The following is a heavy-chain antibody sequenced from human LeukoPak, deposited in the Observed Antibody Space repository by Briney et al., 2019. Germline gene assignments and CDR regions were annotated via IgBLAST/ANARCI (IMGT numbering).Heavy chain of an antibody. V-gene: IGHV4-61*01. CDR1: GGSISSSSHY. CDR2: IYYSGST. D-gene: IGHD3-16*01. Sequence: PSETLSLTCTVSGGSISSSSHYWSWIRQPPGKGLEWIGYIYYSGSTNYNPSLKSRVTISVDTSKNQFSLKLSSVTAADTAVYYCAREQPFGGDFDYWGQGTLVTVSS. J-gene: IGHJ4*02. CDR3: AREQPFGGDFDY.